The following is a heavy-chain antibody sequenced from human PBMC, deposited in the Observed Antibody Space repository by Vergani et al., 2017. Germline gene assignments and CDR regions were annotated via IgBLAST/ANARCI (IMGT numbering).Heavy chain of an antibody. Sequence: QVQLQESGPGLVKPSETLSLTCTVSGGSISSYYWSWIRQPPGKGVEWIGYIYYSGSTNYNPSLKSRVTISVDTSTNQFSLKLSSVTAADTAVYYCAGVQFGREKDGPYYYYYMDVWGKGTTVTVSS. D-gene: IGHD3-16*01. V-gene: IGHV4-59*01. CDR1: GGSISSYY. CDR3: AGVQFGREKDGPYYYYYMDV. J-gene: IGHJ6*03. CDR2: IYYSGST.